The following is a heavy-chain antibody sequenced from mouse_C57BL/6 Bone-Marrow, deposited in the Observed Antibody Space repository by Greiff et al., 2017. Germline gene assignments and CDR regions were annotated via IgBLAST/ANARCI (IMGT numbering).Heavy chain of an antibody. J-gene: IGHJ4*01. V-gene: IGHV1-58*01. CDR2: IYIGNGYT. CDR3: ACPDNGLYYYAMYY. Sequence: VHVKQSGAELVRPGSSVKLSCKTSGYTFTSYGINWVKQRPGQGLEWIGYIYIGNGYTEYNEKFKGKATLTADTSSSTAYMQLSNLTSEDSAIYYLACPDNGLYYYAMYYWGRGTSVTVSA. D-gene: IGHD1-1*02. CDR1: GYTFTSYG.